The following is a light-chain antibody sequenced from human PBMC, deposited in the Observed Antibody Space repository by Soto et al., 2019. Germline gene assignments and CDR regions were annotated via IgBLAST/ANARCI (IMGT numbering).Light chain of an antibody. CDR1: QSVSSN. CDR3: EQYNNLRRT. CDR2: GAS. V-gene: IGKV3-15*01. J-gene: IGKJ1*01. Sequence: IGMRHYQATRAVSRKGRDILSCRASQSVSSNLAWYQQKPCQAPRLLIYGASTRATGIPARFSASGSGTEFTLSISSLQSEDFAVYYCEQYNNLRRTFGQGTKVDIK.